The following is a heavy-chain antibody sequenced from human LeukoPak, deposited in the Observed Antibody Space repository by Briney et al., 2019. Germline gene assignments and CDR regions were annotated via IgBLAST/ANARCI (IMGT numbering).Heavy chain of an antibody. CDR3: ARGGVQWNWFDP. CDR2: INHSGST. V-gene: IGHV4-34*01. CDR1: GGSFSGYY. J-gene: IGHJ5*02. Sequence: PSETLSLTCAVSGGSFSGYYWSWIRQPPGKGLEWIGEINHSGSTNYSPSLKSRVTISVDTSKNQFSLKLSSVTAADTAVYYCARGGVQWNWFDPWGQGTLVTVSS. D-gene: IGHD6-19*01.